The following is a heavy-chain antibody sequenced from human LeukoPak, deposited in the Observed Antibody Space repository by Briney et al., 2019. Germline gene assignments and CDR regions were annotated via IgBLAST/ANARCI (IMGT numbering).Heavy chain of an antibody. V-gene: IGHV3-30*02. Sequence: GGSLRLSCAASGFTFSSYGMHWVRQAPGKGLEWVAFIRYDGSNKYYADSVKGRFTISRDNSKNTLYLQMNSLRAEDTAVYYCACIAAATTYYFDYWGQGTLVTVSS. CDR2: IRYDGSNK. CDR3: ACIAAATTYYFDY. J-gene: IGHJ4*02. D-gene: IGHD6-13*01. CDR1: GFTFSSYG.